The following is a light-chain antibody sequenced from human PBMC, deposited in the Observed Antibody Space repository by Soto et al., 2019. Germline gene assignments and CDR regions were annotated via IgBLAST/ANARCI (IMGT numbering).Light chain of an antibody. Sequence: QSALTQPASMSGSPGQSITISCTGTSSDVGGYNYVSWYRQHPGKAPKLRIYDVNNRPSGVSNRFSGSKYGNTAALTISGLQAEDEADYYCSSHSSSSTLVVFGGGTKLTVL. J-gene: IGLJ2*01. CDR2: DVN. CDR1: SSDVGGYNY. V-gene: IGLV2-14*03. CDR3: SSHSSSSTLVV.